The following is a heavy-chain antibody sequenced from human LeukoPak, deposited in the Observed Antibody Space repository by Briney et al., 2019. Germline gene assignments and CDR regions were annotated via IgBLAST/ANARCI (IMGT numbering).Heavy chain of an antibody. CDR1: GFTLSRIA. D-gene: IGHD6-13*01. Sequence: PGGSLTLSCSASGFTLSRIAMSWVRQAPGKGLEWVSGISGSGGRDSTYYADSVKGRFTISRDKSKNTLYLEMNSLRAEDTAVYYCAKGYSEYTSSWFDYWGQGTLVTVSS. J-gene: IGHJ4*02. CDR3: AKGYSEYTSSWFDY. V-gene: IGHV3-23*01. CDR2: ISGSGGRDST.